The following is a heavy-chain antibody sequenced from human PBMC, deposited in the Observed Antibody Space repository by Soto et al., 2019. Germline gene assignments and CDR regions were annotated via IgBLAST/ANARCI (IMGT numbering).Heavy chain of an antibody. CDR3: AKLALEYCSNGVCYRRIFDY. CDR2: ISYDGSDK. CDR1: GFTFVNYG. D-gene: IGHD2-8*01. Sequence: VGSLRLSCEASGFTFVNYGMHWVRQARGKGLEWVAVISYDGSDKYYADSVKGRFTVSRDNSKNTLYLQMNSLRAEDTAVYYCAKLALEYCSNGVCYRRIFDYWGQGTVVTVSS. V-gene: IGHV3-30*18. J-gene: IGHJ4*02.